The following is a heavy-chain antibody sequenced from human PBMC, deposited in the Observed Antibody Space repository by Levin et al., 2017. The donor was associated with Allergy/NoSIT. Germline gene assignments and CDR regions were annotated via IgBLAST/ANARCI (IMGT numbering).Heavy chain of an antibody. D-gene: IGHD3-10*01. CDR1: GFTFSSYG. J-gene: IGHJ4*02. Sequence: GESLKISCAASGFTFSSYGMHWVRQAPGKGLEWVAVISYDGSNKYYADSVKGRFTISRDNSKNTLYLQMNSLRAEDTAVYYCAKDRRLLWFGELLTHFDYWGQGTLVTVSS. CDR2: ISYDGSNK. CDR3: AKDRRLLWFGELLTHFDY. V-gene: IGHV3-30*18.